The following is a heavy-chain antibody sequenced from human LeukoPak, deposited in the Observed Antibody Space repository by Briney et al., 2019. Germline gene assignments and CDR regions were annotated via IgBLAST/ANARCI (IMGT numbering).Heavy chain of an antibody. CDR1: GFTFSSYS. Sequence: GGPLRLSCAASGFTFSSYSMNWVRQAPGKGLEWVSSISSSSSYIYYADSVKGRFTISRDNAKNSLYLQMNSLRAEDTAVYYCAVVVAAIIDYWGQGTLVTVSS. CDR3: AVVVAAIIDY. J-gene: IGHJ4*02. V-gene: IGHV3-21*01. CDR2: ISSSSSYI. D-gene: IGHD2-15*01.